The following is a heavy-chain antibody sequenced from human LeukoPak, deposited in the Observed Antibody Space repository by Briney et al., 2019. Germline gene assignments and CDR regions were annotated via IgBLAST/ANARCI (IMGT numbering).Heavy chain of an antibody. CDR3: AQESSSWFHYFDY. J-gene: IGHJ4*02. V-gene: IGHV3-23*01. CDR1: RFTFSSDA. Sequence: GGSLRLSCAPSRFTFSSDAMRWVCQAPGRGLEWVSAISGSGGSKYYADSVKGLFTISRDNSKNTLYLQMNSLRAEDTAVYYCAQESSSWFHYFDYWGQGTLVTVSS. D-gene: IGHD6-13*01. CDR2: ISGSGGSK.